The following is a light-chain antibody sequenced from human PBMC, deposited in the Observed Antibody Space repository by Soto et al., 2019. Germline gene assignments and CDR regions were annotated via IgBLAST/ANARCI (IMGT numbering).Light chain of an antibody. Sequence: DIQMTQSPSTLSASVGDRVTITCRASQSINSWLAWYQHKPGKAPKLRIYKASSLESGVPSRFSGSGSGTEFTLTISTLQPEDFASYYCLQYNSHSWTFGQETKVEMK. CDR2: KAS. J-gene: IGKJ1*01. V-gene: IGKV1-5*03. CDR3: LQYNSHSWT. CDR1: QSINSW.